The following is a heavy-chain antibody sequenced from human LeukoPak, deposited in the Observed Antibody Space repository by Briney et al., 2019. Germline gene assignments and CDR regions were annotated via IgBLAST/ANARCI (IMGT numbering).Heavy chain of an antibody. Sequence: GGSLRLSCAASGFTFSNYWMSWVRQAPGKGLEWVGNIQPDGSEGYPVDSVKGRFTISRDNARNSLFLQMNSLRVEDTAVYYCASQSFAKFDPWGQGTLVIVSS. CDR3: ASQSFAKFDP. J-gene: IGHJ5*02. D-gene: IGHD3-16*01. CDR2: IQPDGSEG. CDR1: GFTFSNYW. V-gene: IGHV3-7*01.